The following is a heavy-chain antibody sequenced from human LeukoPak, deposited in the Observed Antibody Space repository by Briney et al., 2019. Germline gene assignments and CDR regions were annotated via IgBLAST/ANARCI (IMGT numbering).Heavy chain of an antibody. Sequence: SETLSLTCTVSGVSIRGYYWSWIRQPPGKGLEWVGYIYYSGCTNYNPSLKSGVTISVATSKTPFSLNLSSVTAADTAVYYCARGGSSPSASRYMDVWGKGTTVTVSS. CDR3: ARGGSSPSASRYMDV. V-gene: IGHV4-59*01. CDR1: GVSIRGYY. CDR2: IYYSGCT. D-gene: IGHD6-6*01. J-gene: IGHJ6*03.